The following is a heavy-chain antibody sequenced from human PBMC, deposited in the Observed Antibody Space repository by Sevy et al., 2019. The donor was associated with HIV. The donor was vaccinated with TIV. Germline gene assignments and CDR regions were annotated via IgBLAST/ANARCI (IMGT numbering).Heavy chain of an antibody. J-gene: IGHJ3*02. Sequence: GGSLRLSCAASGFTFSSYSMNWVRQAPGKGLEWVSSISSSSSYIYYADSVKGRFTISRDNAKNSLYLQMNSLRAEDTAAYYCASHIAVATHDAFDIWGQGTMVTVSS. D-gene: IGHD6-19*01. CDR2: ISSSSSYI. CDR3: ASHIAVATHDAFDI. CDR1: GFTFSSYS. V-gene: IGHV3-21*01.